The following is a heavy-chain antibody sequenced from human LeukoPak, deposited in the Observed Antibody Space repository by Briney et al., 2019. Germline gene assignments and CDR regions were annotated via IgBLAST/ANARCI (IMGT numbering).Heavy chain of an antibody. J-gene: IGHJ4*02. D-gene: IGHD3-10*01. V-gene: IGHV4-39*01. CDR2: ISYSGST. Sequence: SETLSLTCTVSGGSISRSTYYWGWIRQPPGMGLEWIGSISYSGSTYYNSSLKSRVTISSDTSRNQFSLRLSSVTAADTAVYYCASGPVRGHWGQGTLVTVSS. CDR3: ASGPVRGH. CDR1: GGSISRSTYY.